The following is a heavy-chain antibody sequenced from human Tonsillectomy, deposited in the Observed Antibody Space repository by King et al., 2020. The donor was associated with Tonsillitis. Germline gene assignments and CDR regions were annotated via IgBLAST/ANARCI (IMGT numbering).Heavy chain of an antibody. D-gene: IGHD3-10*01. CDR1: GFTFSSYS. J-gene: IGHJ3*02. CDR3: ARDARGSRAFDI. V-gene: IGHV3-21*01. CDR2: ISSSSSYI. Sequence: QLVQSGGGLVKPGGSLRLSCAASGFTFSSYSMNWVRQAPGKGLEWVSSISSSSSYIYYADSVKGRFTISRDNAKNSLYLQMNSLRAEDTAGYYCARDARGSRAFDIWGQGTMVTVSS.